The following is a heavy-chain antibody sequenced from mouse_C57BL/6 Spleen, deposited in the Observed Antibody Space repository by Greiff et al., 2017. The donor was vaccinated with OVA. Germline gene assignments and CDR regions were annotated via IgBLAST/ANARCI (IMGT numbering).Heavy chain of an antibody. Sequence: VQLQQPGAELVKPGASVKMSCKASGYTFTSYWITWVKQRPGQGLEWIGDIYPGSGSTNYNEKFKSKATLTVDTSSSTAYMQLSSLTSEDSAVYYCAREGLRRKSYAMDYWGQGTSVTVSS. CDR3: AREGLRRKSYAMDY. CDR1: GYTFTSYW. V-gene: IGHV1-55*01. D-gene: IGHD2-4*01. J-gene: IGHJ4*01. CDR2: IYPGSGST.